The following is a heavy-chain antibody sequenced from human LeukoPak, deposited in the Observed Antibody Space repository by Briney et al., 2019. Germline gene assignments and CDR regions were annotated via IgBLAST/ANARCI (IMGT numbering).Heavy chain of an antibody. CDR2: ISGSSSYI. D-gene: IGHD3-22*01. CDR1: GFTFSSYS. J-gene: IGHJ4*02. Sequence: GGSLRLSCAASGFTFSSYSMNWVRQAPGKGLEWVSSISGSSSYIYHADSVKGRFTISRDNAKKSLYLQMDSLRAEDTAVYYCARDMAEYYNSSGYRVFWGQGTLVTVSS. CDR3: ARDMAEYYNSSGYRVF. V-gene: IGHV3-21*01.